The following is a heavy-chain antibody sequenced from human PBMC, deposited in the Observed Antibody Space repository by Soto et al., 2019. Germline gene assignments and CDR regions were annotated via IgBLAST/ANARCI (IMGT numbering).Heavy chain of an antibody. J-gene: IGHJ4*02. CDR2: ISSSSSYI. CDR3: AREYSSSWDHIDY. Sequence: PGGSVRLSCAASGFTFSSYSMNWVRQAPGKGLEWVSSISSSSSYIYYADSVKGRFTISRDNAKNSLYLQMNSLRAEDTAVYYCAREYSSSWDHIDYWGQGTLVTVSS. CDR1: GFTFSSYS. D-gene: IGHD6-13*01. V-gene: IGHV3-21*01.